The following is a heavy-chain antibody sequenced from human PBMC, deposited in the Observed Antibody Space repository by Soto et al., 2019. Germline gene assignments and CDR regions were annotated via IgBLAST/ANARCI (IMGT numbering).Heavy chain of an antibody. CDR1: GFTFSSYE. V-gene: IGHV3-48*03. CDR3: ATRGYSYGYNYYYGMDV. J-gene: IGHJ6*02. D-gene: IGHD5-18*01. CDR2: ISSSGSTI. Sequence: GGSLRLSCAASGFTFSSYEMNWVRQAPGKGLEWVSYISSSGSTIYYADSVKGRFTISRDNAKNSLYLQMNSLRAEDTAVYYCATRGYSYGYNYYYGMDVWGQGTTVTVSS.